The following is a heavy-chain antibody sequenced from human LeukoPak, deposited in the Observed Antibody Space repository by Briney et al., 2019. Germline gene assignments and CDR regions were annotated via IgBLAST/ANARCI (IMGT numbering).Heavy chain of an antibody. V-gene: IGHV3-23*01. CDR3: AKRGSGSWTQFDY. D-gene: IGHD6-13*01. CDR1: GFTFSSYA. CDR2: ISGGTGGST. Sequence: GGSLRLSCAASGFTFSSYAMSWVRQAPGKGLEWVSVISGGTGGSTYYADSVKGRFTISRDNSKNTLYLQMNSLRAEDTAVYYCAKRGSGSWTQFDYWGQGTLVTVSS. J-gene: IGHJ4*02.